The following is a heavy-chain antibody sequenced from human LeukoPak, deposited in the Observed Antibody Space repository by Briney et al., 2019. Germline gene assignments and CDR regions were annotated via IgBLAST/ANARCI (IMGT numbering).Heavy chain of an antibody. J-gene: IGHJ4*02. CDR2: IYYNGST. V-gene: IGHV4-39*07. CDR1: GGSISSSSYY. Sequence: SETLSLTCTVSGGSISSSSYYWGWIRQPPGKGLEWIGSIYYNGSTYYNPSLKSRVTISVDTSKNQFSLKLSSVTAADTAVYYCARDSLDTPFDYWGQGTLVTVSS. D-gene: IGHD2-2*02. CDR3: ARDSLDTPFDY.